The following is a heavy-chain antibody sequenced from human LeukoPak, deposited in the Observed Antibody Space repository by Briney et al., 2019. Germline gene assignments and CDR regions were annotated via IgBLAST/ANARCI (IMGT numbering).Heavy chain of an antibody. CDR3: AREDLDYGDYERPFDY. Sequence: GGSLRLSCAASGFTVSSNYMSWVRQAPGKGLEWVSGINWNGGSTGYADSVKGRFTISRDNAKNSLYLQMNSLRAEDTALYYCAREDLDYGDYERPFDYWGQGTLVTVSS. CDR1: GFTVSSNY. V-gene: IGHV3-20*04. J-gene: IGHJ4*02. CDR2: INWNGGST. D-gene: IGHD4-17*01.